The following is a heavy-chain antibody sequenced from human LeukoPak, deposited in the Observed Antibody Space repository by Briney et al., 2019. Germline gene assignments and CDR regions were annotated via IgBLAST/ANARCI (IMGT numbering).Heavy chain of an antibody. CDR1: GGSISSSSYY. J-gene: IGHJ4*02. CDR2: IYYSGST. Sequence: SSETLSLTCTVSGGSISSSSYYWGWIRQPPGKGLEWIGSIYYSGSTYYNPSLKSRVTISVDTSKNQFSLKLSSVTAADTAVYYCARVCLRATVTGTPFDYWGQGTLVTVSS. D-gene: IGHD4-17*01. V-gene: IGHV4-39*07. CDR3: ARVCLRATVTGTPFDY.